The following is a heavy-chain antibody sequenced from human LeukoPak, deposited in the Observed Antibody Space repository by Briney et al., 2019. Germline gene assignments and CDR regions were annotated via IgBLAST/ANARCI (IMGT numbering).Heavy chain of an antibody. Sequence: GGCLRLSCAPAGFTFTDYSINSGRQAPRRGLGWVASISTVSTYTFYADSVKGRFSISRDNVRNLLYLQMSSLGAEDTAVYYCARDGSGFYLYNYMDVWGKGTTVTVSS. V-gene: IGHV3-21*06. CDR1: GFTFTDYS. CDR3: ARDGSGFYLYNYMDV. CDR2: ISTVSTYT. J-gene: IGHJ6*03. D-gene: IGHD6-25*01.